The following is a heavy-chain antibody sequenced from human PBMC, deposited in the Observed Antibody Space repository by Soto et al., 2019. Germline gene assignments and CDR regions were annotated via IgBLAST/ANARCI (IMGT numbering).Heavy chain of an antibody. CDR3: ARDTTYYDFWSGYGFDS. CDR1: GFTFSSYA. V-gene: IGHV3-30-3*01. J-gene: IGHJ4*02. CDR2: ISYDGSNK. D-gene: IGHD3-3*01. Sequence: GGSLRLSCAASGFTFSSYAMHWVRQAPGKGLEWVAVISYDGSNKYYADSVKGRFTISRDNSKNTLYLQMNSLRAEDTAVYYCARDTTYYDFWSGYGFDSWGQGTLVTVSS.